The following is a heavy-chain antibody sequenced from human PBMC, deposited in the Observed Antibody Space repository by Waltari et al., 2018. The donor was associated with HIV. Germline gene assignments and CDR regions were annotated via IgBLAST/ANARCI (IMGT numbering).Heavy chain of an antibody. V-gene: IGHV4-38-2*02. CDR1: ESYNNTDNY. CDR2: ASHSGGT. D-gene: IGHD3-3*01. Sequence: QVQLQESGPGLVKPSETLSLTCTVSESYNNTDNYAGWIRRPPGKGLEWLGSASHSGGTLHNASLPSRVTVSVDRAKNQFSLKMNSVSAADTAVYYCARAGVVPALFDLWGRGTLVTVSS. CDR3: ARAGVVPALFDL. J-gene: IGHJ2*01.